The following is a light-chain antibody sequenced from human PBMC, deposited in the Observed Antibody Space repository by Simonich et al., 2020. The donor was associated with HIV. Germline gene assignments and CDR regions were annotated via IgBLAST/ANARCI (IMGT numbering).Light chain of an antibody. CDR2: DAS. V-gene: IGKV3D-20*01. Sequence: IVLTQSPGTLSLSPGERATLSCRSSLSVYSIFLAWYQQKPGLAPRLLMSDASSRATGIPDRFSGRGSGTDFTLTISRLEPEDFAVYYCQKYGSSRGTFGQGTKVEIK. CDR1: LSVYSIF. J-gene: IGKJ1*01. CDR3: QKYGSSRGT.